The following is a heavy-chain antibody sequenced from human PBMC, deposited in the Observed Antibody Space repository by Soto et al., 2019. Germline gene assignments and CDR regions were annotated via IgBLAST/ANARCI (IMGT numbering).Heavy chain of an antibody. Sequence: GGSLRLSCAASGFTFSSYAMRWVRQAPGKGLEWVSAISGSGGSTYYADSVKGRFTISRDNAKNTVFLQMNSLRAEDTAVYYCAKNPGYYYDSTGYHFDYWGQGTLVTVSS. V-gene: IGHV3-23*01. CDR2: ISGSGGST. CDR1: GFTFSSYA. J-gene: IGHJ4*02. CDR3: AKNPGYYYDSTGYHFDY. D-gene: IGHD3-22*01.